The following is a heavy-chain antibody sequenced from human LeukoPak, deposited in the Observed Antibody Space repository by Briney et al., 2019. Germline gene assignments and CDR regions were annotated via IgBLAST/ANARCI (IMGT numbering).Heavy chain of an antibody. CDR1: GGSISSSSYY. Sequence: ETLSLTCTVSGGSISSSSYYWGWIRQPPGKGLEWVSVIYSGGSTYYADSVKGRFTVSRDNSKNTLYLQMNSLRAEDTAVYYCARDCYDSSGCPEDYWGQGTLVTVSS. CDR2: IYSGGST. D-gene: IGHD3-22*01. V-gene: IGHV3-53*01. CDR3: ARDCYDSSGCPEDY. J-gene: IGHJ4*02.